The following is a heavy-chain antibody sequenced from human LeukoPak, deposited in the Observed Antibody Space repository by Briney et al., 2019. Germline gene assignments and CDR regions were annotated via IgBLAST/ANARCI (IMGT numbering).Heavy chain of an antibody. D-gene: IGHD3-16*02. V-gene: IGHV4-34*01. CDR3: ARESPHYDYVWGSYRPTLDY. Sequence: SETLSLTCAVYGGSFSGYYWSWIRQPPGKGLEWIGEINHSGSTNYNPSLKSRVTISEDTSKNQFSLKLSSVTAADTAEYYCARESPHYDYVWGSYRPTLDYWGQGTLVTVSS. J-gene: IGHJ4*02. CDR2: INHSGST. CDR1: GGSFSGYY.